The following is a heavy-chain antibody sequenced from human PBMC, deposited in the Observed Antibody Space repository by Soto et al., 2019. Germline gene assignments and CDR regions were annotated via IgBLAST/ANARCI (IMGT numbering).Heavy chain of an antibody. D-gene: IGHD2-2*01. J-gene: IGHJ4*02. Sequence: SETLSLTCAVYGGSFSEYYWSWIRQSPGKGQEWMVEINDSGSTSYNPYLKSRVTISVDTAKNQFSLKLSSVTAADTAWYYCSRLRSSRYRSLDFRGQGTPDTGSS. CDR2: INDSGST. V-gene: IGHV4-34*01. CDR1: GGSFSEYY. CDR3: SRLRSSRYRSLDF.